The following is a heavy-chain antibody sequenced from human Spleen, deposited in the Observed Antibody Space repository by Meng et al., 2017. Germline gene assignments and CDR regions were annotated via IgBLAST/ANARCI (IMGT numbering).Heavy chain of an antibody. CDR3: ARGPTTMAHDFDY. V-gene: IGHV4-34*01. Sequence: VRRQAWGAGLLQPSETLSLTCVVSGGSFSDYYWSWIRQPPGKGLEWIGEINHSGSTNYNPSLESRATISVDTSQNNLSLKLSSVTAADSAVYYCARGPTTMAHDFDYWGQGTLVTVSS. CDR2: INHSGST. J-gene: IGHJ4*02. CDR1: GGSFSDYY. D-gene: IGHD4-11*01.